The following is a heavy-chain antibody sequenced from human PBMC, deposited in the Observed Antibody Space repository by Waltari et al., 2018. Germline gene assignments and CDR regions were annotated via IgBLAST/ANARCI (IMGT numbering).Heavy chain of an antibody. CDR3: ARPIVEMATINYYYYYGMDV. J-gene: IGHJ6*02. CDR2: FIPIFGTA. CDR1: GGTFSSYA. Sequence: QVQLVQSGADVKKPGSSVKVSCKASGGTFSSYAISWVRQAPGQGLEWMGGFIPIFGTANYAQKVQGRVTITADESTSTAYMELSSLRSEDTAVYYCARPIVEMATINYYYYYGMDVWGQGTTVTVSS. V-gene: IGHV1-69*01. D-gene: IGHD5-12*01.